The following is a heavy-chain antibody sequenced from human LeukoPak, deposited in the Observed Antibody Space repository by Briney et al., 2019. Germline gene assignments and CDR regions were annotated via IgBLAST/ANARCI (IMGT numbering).Heavy chain of an antibody. CDR1: GFTFSSYS. J-gene: IGHJ6*02. CDR2: ISSSSSYI. V-gene: IGHV3-21*01. D-gene: IGHD2-2*01. Sequence: GGSLRLSCAASGFTFSSYSMNWVRQAPGKGLEWVSSISSSSSYIYYADSVKGRFTISRDNAKNSLYLQMNSLRAEDTAVYYCAGFSGCSSTSCYFWSYYYYGMDVWGQGTTVTVSS. CDR3: AGFSGCSSTSCYFWSYYYYGMDV.